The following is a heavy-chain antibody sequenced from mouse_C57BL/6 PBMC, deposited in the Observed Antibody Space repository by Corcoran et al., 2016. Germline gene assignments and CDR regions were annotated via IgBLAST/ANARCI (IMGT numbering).Heavy chain of an antibody. V-gene: IGHV1-26*01. CDR2: INPNNGGT. CDR3: ARNGSYAGTFDY. Sequence: EVQLQQSGPELVKPGASVKISCKASGYTFTDYYMIWVKQSHGKSLEWIGDINPNNGGTSYNQKFKGKATLTVDQSSSTAYMELRSLTSEDSAVYYCARNGSYAGTFDYGGQGTTLTVSS. D-gene: IGHD2-12*01. CDR1: GYTFTDYY. J-gene: IGHJ2*01.